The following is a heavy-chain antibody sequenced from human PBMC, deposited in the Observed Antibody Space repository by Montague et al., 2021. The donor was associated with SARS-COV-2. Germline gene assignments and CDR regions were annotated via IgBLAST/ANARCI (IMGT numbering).Heavy chain of an antibody. CDR2: ISYSGTT. D-gene: IGHD3-9*01. CDR3: TRQFYDILTGNFPFFFDN. CDR1: GASMSSQTYY. Sequence: ETLSLTCSVSGASMSSQTYYWAWIRQPPGKELEWIGSISYSGTTFYNPSLKTRATLSVDTSKNQFSLKLRSLSASDTAVYYCTRQFYDILTGNFPFFFDNWGQGTLVTVSS. V-gene: IGHV4-39*01. J-gene: IGHJ4*02.